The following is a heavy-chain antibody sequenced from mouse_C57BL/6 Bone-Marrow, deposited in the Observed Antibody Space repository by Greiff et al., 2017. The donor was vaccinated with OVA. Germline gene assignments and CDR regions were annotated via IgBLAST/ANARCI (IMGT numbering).Heavy chain of an antibody. D-gene: IGHD1-1*01. V-gene: IGHV1-59*01. CDR1: GYTFTSYW. CDR2: IDPSDSYT. CDR3: ERWDRPLGVYGSSYYVDD. J-gene: IGHJ2*01. Sequence: QVQLQQPGAELVRPGTSVKLSCKASGYTFTSYWMHWVKQRPGQGLEWIGVIDPSDSYTNYNQKFKGKATLTVDTSSSTADRQLSGLTSEDSAVYYCERWDRPLGVYGSSYYVDDWGKGTTLTVSS.